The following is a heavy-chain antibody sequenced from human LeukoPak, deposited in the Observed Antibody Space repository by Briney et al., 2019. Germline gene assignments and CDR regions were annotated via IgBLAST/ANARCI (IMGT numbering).Heavy chain of an antibody. CDR2: VFYSGVT. CDR1: SFSISNGFY. D-gene: IGHD5-12*01. Sequence: SETLSLTCVVSSFSISNGFYWVWIRQPPGKGLEWIRNVFYSGVTYYNPSLMSRVTISVDTSKNQFSLKLNSVTAADTAVYYCARDRGGRTGYASGDFDFWGQGVLVTVSS. CDR3: ARDRGGRTGYASGDFDF. J-gene: IGHJ4*02. V-gene: IGHV4-38-2*02.